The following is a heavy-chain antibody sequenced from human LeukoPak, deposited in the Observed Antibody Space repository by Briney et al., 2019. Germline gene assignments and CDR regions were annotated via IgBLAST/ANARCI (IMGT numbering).Heavy chain of an antibody. CDR3: ARGTMIVVARYSDY. J-gene: IGHJ4*02. V-gene: IGHV4-34*01. Sequence: SETLSLTCAVYGGSFSGYYWSWIRQPPGKGLEWIGEINHSGSTNYNPSLKSRVTISVDTSKNQFSLKLSSVTAADTAVYYCARGTMIVVARYSDYWGQGTLVTVSS. CDR1: GGSFSGYY. CDR2: INHSGST. D-gene: IGHD3-22*01.